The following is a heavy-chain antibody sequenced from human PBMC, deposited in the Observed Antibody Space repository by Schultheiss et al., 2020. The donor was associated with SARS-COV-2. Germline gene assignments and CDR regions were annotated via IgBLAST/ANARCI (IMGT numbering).Heavy chain of an antibody. Sequence: SETLSLTCTVSGGSISSYYWSWIRQPAGKGLEWIGRMFISGSTDYNPSLKSRVTISIDTSKNQFSLKLSSVTAADTAVYYCARFCGGDCLFYYWGQGTLVTVSS. CDR3: ARFCGGDCLFYY. V-gene: IGHV4-4*07. CDR1: GGSISSYY. CDR2: MFISGST. D-gene: IGHD2-21*01. J-gene: IGHJ4*02.